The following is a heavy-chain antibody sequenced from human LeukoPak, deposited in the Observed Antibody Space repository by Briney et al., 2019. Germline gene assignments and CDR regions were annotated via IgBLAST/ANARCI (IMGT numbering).Heavy chain of an antibody. CDR2: ISGSGGST. CDR1: GFTFSSYA. D-gene: IGHD2-2*01. CDR3: AKVLGGYCSSTSCYFFDY. V-gene: IGHV3-23*01. Sequence: GGSLRLSCAASGFTFSSYAMSWVRQAPGKGLEWVSAISGSGGSTYYADSVKGRFTISRDNSKNTLYLQMNSLRAEDTAVYYCAKVLGGYCSSTSCYFFDYWGQGTLVTVSS. J-gene: IGHJ4*02.